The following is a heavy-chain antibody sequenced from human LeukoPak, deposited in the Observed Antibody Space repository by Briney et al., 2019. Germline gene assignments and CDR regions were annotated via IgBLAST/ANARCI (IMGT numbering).Heavy chain of an antibody. CDR2: INSDGSST. CDR1: GFTFSSYW. J-gene: IGHJ4*02. Sequence: GGSLRLSCAASGFTFSSYWMHWVRQAPGKGLVWVSRINSDGSSTSYADSVKGRFTISRDNSKNTLYLQMNSLRAEDTAVYYCARDRGGMATIVSYFDYWGQGTLVTVSS. CDR3: ARDRGGMATIVSYFDY. V-gene: IGHV3-74*01. D-gene: IGHD5-24*01.